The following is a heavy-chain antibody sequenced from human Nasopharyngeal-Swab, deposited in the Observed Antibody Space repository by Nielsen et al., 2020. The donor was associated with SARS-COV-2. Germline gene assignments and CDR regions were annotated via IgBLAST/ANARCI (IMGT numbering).Heavy chain of an antibody. CDR3: ARSPQTALTARASGYFDL. Sequence: WIRQPPGKGLEWIGEINHSGSTNYNPSLKSRVTISADTTKNKFSLNLSSITAAHTTVYYCARSPQTALTARASGYFDLWGRGTMVTVSS. V-gene: IGHV4-34*01. CDR2: INHSGST. J-gene: IGHJ2*01. D-gene: IGHD4-17*01.